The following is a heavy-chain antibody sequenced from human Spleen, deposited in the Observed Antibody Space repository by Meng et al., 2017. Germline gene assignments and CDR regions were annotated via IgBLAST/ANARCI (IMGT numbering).Heavy chain of an antibody. D-gene: IGHD6-19*01. CDR3: AATTFARGWYYSDY. V-gene: IGHV3-23*01. CDR2: ISSSGVTT. Sequence: GGSLRLSCAASGFTFTNYAMTWVRQAPGKGLEWVSTISSSGVTTYYADSVKGRFTIFRDISKNTLYLQMNSLRAEDTAVYYCAATTFARGWYYSDYWGQGTLVTVSS. J-gene: IGHJ4*02. CDR1: GFTFTNYA.